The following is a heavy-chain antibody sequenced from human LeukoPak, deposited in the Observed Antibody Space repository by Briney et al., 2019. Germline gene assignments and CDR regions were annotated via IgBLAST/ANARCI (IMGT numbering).Heavy chain of an antibody. Sequence: PSETLSLTCTVARGSISSYSWSCIWQPPRPRLEWIGRIYTSGSTNYNPSLKSRVTTSVDTSKNQFYLKLRSVTAADTAVYYCAREEQQPQVGVWGKGTTVTVSS. CDR1: RGSISSYS. CDR2: IYTSGST. D-gene: IGHD6-13*01. J-gene: IGHJ6*04. CDR3: AREEQQPQVGV. V-gene: IGHV4-4*07.